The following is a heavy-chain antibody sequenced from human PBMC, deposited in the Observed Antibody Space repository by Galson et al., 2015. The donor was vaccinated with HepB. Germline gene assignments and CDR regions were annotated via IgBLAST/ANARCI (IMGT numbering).Heavy chain of an antibody. CDR3: AKDAGGWWLLSSTMDV. CDR2: ISYDGSNK. J-gene: IGHJ6*02. Sequence: SLRLSCAASGFTFSSYGMHWVRQAPGNGLEWVTVISYDGSNKYYADSVKGRFTISRDNSKNTLYLQMNSLRLEDTAVYYCAKDAGGWWLLSSTMDVWGQGTTVTVSS. CDR1: GFTFSSYG. V-gene: IGHV3-30*18. D-gene: IGHD2-21*02.